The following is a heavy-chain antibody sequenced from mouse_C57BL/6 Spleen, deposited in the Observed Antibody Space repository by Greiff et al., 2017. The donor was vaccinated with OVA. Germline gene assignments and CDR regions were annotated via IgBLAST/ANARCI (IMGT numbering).Heavy chain of an antibody. Sequence: VQLQQPGAELVKPGASVKLSCKASGYTFTSYWMQWVKQRPGQGLEWIGEIDPSDSYTNYNQKFKGKATLTVDTSSSTAYMQLSSLTSEDSAVYYCARAGYYGNYGAMDYWGQGTSVTVSS. V-gene: IGHV1-50*01. CDR1: GYTFTSYW. D-gene: IGHD2-1*01. CDR3: ARAGYYGNYGAMDY. CDR2: IDPSDSYT. J-gene: IGHJ4*01.